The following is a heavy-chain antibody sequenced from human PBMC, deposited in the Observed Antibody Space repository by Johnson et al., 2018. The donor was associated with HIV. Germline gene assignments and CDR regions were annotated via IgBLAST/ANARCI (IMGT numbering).Heavy chain of an antibody. CDR1: GFTFNNYG. CDR3: ARDGTLGYGDYVGRAFDI. CDR2: IRYDGSAK. J-gene: IGHJ3*02. Sequence: VQLVESGGGVVQPGGSLRLSCAASGFTFNNYGMHWVRQAPGKGLEWVAFIRYDGSAKYYADSVKGRFTISRDSPKNTLNLQMNSLRAEDTAVYYCARDGTLGYGDYVGRAFDIWGQGTMVTVSS. V-gene: IGHV3-30*02. D-gene: IGHD4-17*01.